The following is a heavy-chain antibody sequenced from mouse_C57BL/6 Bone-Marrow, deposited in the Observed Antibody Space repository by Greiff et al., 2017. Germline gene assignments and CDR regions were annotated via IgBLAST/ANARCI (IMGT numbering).Heavy chain of an antibody. Sequence: EVMLVESGGDLVKPGGSLKLSCAASGFNFSSYGMSWVRQTPDKRLEWVATISSGGSYTYYPDSVKGRFTISRDNAKNTLYLQMSSLKSEDTAMYYCARERGLGREGDYWGQGTTLTVSS. D-gene: IGHD4-1*01. CDR1: GFNFSSYG. CDR2: ISSGGSYT. CDR3: ARERGLGREGDY. V-gene: IGHV5-6*01. J-gene: IGHJ2*01.